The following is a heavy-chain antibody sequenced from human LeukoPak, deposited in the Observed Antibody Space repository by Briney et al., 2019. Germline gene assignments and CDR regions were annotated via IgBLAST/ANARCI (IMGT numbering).Heavy chain of an antibody. CDR1: GASMSSNY. CDR2: IYHSGNT. CDR3: ARRTVIDDGMDV. V-gene: IGHV4-59*12. D-gene: IGHD2/OR15-2a*01. J-gene: IGHJ6*02. Sequence: ASETLSLTCNVSGASMSSNYWSWIRQPPGKGLEWIGYIYHSGNTNYSPSLESRVTMSVDESKNQFSLKLSSVTAADTAVYYCARRTVIDDGMDVWGQGTTVTVSS.